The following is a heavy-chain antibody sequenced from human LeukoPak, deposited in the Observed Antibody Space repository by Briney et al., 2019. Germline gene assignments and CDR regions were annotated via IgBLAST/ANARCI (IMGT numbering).Heavy chain of an antibody. D-gene: IGHD3-22*01. V-gene: IGHV3-21*01. Sequence: GGSLRLSCAASGFTFSSYSMNWVRQAPGKGLERVSSSSSSSSYKYYADSVKGRLTISRDNAKNSLYLQMNSLRAEDTAVYYCAREGDDSSGYHPDGFDYWGQGTLVTVSS. CDR3: AREGDDSSGYHPDGFDY. CDR1: GFTFSSYS. J-gene: IGHJ4*02. CDR2: SSSSSSYK.